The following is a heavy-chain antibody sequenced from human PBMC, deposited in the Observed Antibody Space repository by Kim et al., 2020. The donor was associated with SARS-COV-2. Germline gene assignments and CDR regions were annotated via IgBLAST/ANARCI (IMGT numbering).Heavy chain of an antibody. CDR3: ARWKVERRSYYGMDV. CDR2: TRNKANSYTT. V-gene: IGHV3-72*01. J-gene: IGHJ6*02. Sequence: GGSLRLSCAASGFTFSDHYMDWVRQAPGKGLEWVGRTRNKANSYTTEYAASVKGRFTISRDDSKNSLYLQMNSLKTEDTAVYYCARWKVERRSYYGMDVWGQGTTVTVSS. D-gene: IGHD1-1*01. CDR1: GFTFSDHY.